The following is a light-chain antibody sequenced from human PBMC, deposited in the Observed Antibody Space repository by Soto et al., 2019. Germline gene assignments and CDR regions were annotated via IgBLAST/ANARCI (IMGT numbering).Light chain of an antibody. CDR3: QHYNNWPPYT. J-gene: IGKJ2*01. CDR1: QSVSSY. Sequence: EIVMTQSPATLSVSPGERSTLSCRASQSVSSYLAWYQQKPGQAPRLLIYGASTRATGVPARFSGSGSETDFTLTISNLQSEDCAVYYCQHYNNWPPYTVGQGTKVDIK. V-gene: IGKV3D-15*01. CDR2: GAS.